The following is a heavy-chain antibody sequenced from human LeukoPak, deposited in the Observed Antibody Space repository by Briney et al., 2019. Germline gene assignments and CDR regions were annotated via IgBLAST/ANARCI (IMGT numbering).Heavy chain of an antibody. V-gene: IGHV3-7*03. D-gene: IGHD3-10*01. CDR3: ARDSNYYGSGSPFDY. CDR2: IKQDGSEK. J-gene: IGHJ4*02. Sequence: PGGSLRLSCAASGFTFSSYWMSWVRQAPGKGLEWVANIKQDGSEKYYVDSVKGRFTISRDNSKNTLFLQMNSLRAEDTAVYYCARDSNYYGSGSPFDYWGQGTLVTVSS. CDR1: GFTFSSYW.